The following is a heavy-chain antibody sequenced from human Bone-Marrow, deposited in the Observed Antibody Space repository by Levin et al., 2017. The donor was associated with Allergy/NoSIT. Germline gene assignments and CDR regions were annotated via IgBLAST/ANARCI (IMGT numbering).Heavy chain of an antibody. D-gene: IGHD7-27*01. Sequence: GGSLRLSCAASGFTFTNYAMSWVRQAPGKGLEWVSTVSGSGDNTYYADSVKGRFTMSRDNSKNTLYLQMNSLRAEDTAVYYCARNLGYPKFDFWGLGTLVTVCS. CDR3: ARNLGYPKFDF. J-gene: IGHJ4*02. V-gene: IGHV3-23*01. CDR1: GFTFTNYA. CDR2: VSGSGDNT.